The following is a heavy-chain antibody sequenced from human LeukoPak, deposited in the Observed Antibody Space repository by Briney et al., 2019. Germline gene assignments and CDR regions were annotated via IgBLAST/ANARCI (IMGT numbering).Heavy chain of an antibody. CDR1: GGSFSGYY. CDR3: ARGGSYDFWSGYTERTGFDY. J-gene: IGHJ4*02. Sequence: PSETLSLTCAVYGGSFSGYYWSWIRQPPGKGLEWIGEINHSGSTNYNPSLKSRVTISVDTSKNQFSLKLSSVTAADTAVYYCARGGSYDFWSGYTERTGFDYWGQGTLVTVSS. CDR2: INHSGST. D-gene: IGHD3-3*01. V-gene: IGHV4-34*01.